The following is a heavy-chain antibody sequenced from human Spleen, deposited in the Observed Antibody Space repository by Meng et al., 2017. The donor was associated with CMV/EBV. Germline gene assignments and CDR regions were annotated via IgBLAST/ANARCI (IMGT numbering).Heavy chain of an antibody. CDR3: ARVADSGDANYFGP. V-gene: IGHV4-4*02. J-gene: IGHJ5*01. CDR2: IYQSRSA. Sequence: SGSTSSSNVWWRWSRPPPGKGLLWIREIYQSRSAAYDPSLKSRVTISLDKSIIHFSLKVNSVAAAVTAVYYCARVADSGDANYFGPWDQGTLVTVSS. CDR1: GSTSSSNVW. D-gene: IGHD4/OR15-4a*01.